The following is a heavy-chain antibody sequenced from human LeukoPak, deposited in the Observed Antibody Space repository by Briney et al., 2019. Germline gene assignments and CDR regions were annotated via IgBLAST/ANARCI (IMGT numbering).Heavy chain of an antibody. J-gene: IGHJ3*01. CDR2: IYPSDSDT. CDR1: GYSFTTYW. CDR3: ARTGYHYGSGSHFAFDV. Sequence: GESLEISCEASGYSFTTYWIGWVRQLPGKGPEWMGIIYPSDSDTRYSPSFQGQVAISSDRSITTVYVQWSNLRASDTAMYYCARTGYHYGSGSHFAFDVWGQGTMVTGSS. D-gene: IGHD3-10*01. V-gene: IGHV5-51*01.